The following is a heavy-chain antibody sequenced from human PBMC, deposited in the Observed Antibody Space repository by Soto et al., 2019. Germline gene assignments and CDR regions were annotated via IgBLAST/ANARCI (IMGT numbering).Heavy chain of an antibody. J-gene: IGHJ3*02. CDR2: IIPIFGTA. V-gene: IGHV1-69*13. Sequence: GASVKVSCKASGGTFSSYAISWVRQAPGQGLEWMGGIIPIFGTANYAQKFQGRVTITADESTSTAYMELSSLRSEDTAVYYCARIAGSGWYDAFDIWGQGTMVTVSS. D-gene: IGHD6-19*01. CDR1: GGTFSSYA. CDR3: ARIAGSGWYDAFDI.